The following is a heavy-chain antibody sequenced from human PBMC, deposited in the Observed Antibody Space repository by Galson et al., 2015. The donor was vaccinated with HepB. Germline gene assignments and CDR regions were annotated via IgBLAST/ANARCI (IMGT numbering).Heavy chain of an antibody. Sequence: SLRLSCAASGFTFSGYAMHWVRQAPGKGLEWVAVISYDGSNKYYADSVKGRFTISRDNSKNTLYLQMNSLRAEDTAVYYCAREGFYGSGSYSSPYGMDVWGQGTTVTVSS. CDR2: ISYDGSNK. J-gene: IGHJ6*02. V-gene: IGHV3-30-3*01. CDR1: GFTFSGYA. D-gene: IGHD3-10*01. CDR3: AREGFYGSGSYSSPYGMDV.